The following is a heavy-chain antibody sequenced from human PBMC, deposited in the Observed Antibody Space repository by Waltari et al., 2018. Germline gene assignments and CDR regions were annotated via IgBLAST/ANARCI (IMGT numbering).Heavy chain of an antibody. CDR2: FNPEDGEI. V-gene: IGHV1-24*01. CDR1: GYALSELS. J-gene: IGHJ4*02. Sequence: QVQLEQSGAEVKKPGASMKVSCKVSGYALSELSMHWVRQAPGEGLEWMGGFNPEDGEIIYAQKFRGRVTMTEDTSTETVYMDLSSLRSEDTAVYYCATSNSGGRRGFDYWCQGTLVTVSS. CDR3: ATSNSGGRRGFDY. D-gene: IGHD2-15*01.